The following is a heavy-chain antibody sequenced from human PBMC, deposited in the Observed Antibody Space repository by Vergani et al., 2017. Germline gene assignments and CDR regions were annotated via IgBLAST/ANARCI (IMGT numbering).Heavy chain of an antibody. V-gene: IGHV4-34*01. Sequence: QVQLQQWGAGLLKPSETLSLTCAVYGVSFSGYYWRWIRQPPGKGLEWIGEINHSGSTNYNPSLKSRVTISVDTSKNQFSLKLSSVTAADTAVYYCARAPAGVAAAGASFDYWGQGTLVTVSS. CDR1: GVSFSGYY. CDR2: INHSGST. CDR3: ARAPAGVAAAGASFDY. J-gene: IGHJ4*02. D-gene: IGHD6-13*01.